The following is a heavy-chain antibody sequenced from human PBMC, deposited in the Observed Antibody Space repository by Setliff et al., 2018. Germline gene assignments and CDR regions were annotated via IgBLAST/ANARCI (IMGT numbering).Heavy chain of an antibody. V-gene: IGHV1-18*03. J-gene: IGHJ3*02. CDR3: ARDLDYQYYYDSSGRDAFDI. CDR2: ISTYNGKT. Sequence: ASVKVSCKASGYIFTSYGFSWVRQAPGQGLEWMGWISTYNGKTNYAQKFQGRVTMTTDTSTSTAYMELRSLRSDDMAVYYCARDLDYQYYYDSSGRDAFDIWGQGTMVTVSS. CDR1: GYIFTSYG. D-gene: IGHD3-22*01.